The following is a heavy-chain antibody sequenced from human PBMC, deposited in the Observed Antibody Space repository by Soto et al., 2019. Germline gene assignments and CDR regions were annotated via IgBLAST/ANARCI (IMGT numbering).Heavy chain of an antibody. V-gene: IGHV3-74*01. Sequence: EVQLVESGGGLVQPGGSLRLSCAASGFTFSSYWMHWVRQAPGKGLVWVSRINSDGSSTSYADSVKGRFTISRDNAKNTLYLQMNSLRAEDTAVYYCARTRYDYVWGSYGVDYWGQGTLVTVSS. CDR2: INSDGSST. CDR3: ARTRYDYVWGSYGVDY. J-gene: IGHJ4*02. CDR1: GFTFSSYW. D-gene: IGHD3-16*01.